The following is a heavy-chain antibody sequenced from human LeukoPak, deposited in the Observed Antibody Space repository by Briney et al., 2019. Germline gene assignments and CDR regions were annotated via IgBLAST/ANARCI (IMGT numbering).Heavy chain of an antibody. V-gene: IGHV1-69*05. J-gene: IGHJ6*03. CDR1: GGTFSSYA. CDR3: ARGQRYCSSTSCLFGYYYYYMDV. Sequence: SVKVSCKASGGTFSSYAISWVRQAPGQGLEWMGGIIPIFGTANYAQKFQGRVTITRNTSISTAYMELSSLRSEDTAVYYCARGQRYCSSTSCLFGYYYYYMDVWGKGTTVTVSS. D-gene: IGHD2-2*01. CDR2: IIPIFGTA.